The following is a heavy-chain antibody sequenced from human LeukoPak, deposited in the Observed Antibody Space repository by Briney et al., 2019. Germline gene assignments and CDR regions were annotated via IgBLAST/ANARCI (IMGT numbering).Heavy chain of an antibody. J-gene: IGHJ5*02. D-gene: IGHD2-2*01. CDR3: ARHPVPRVPAAEYNWFDP. Sequence: PGGSLQISCQGSGSRFTSYWIGWVRQLPGKGLEWMGIIYPGDSDTRYSPSFQGQVTISADKSISTAYLQWSSLKASDTAMYYCARHPVPRVPAAEYNWFDPWGQGTLVTVSS. CDR1: GSRFTSYW. CDR2: IYPGDSDT. V-gene: IGHV5-51*01.